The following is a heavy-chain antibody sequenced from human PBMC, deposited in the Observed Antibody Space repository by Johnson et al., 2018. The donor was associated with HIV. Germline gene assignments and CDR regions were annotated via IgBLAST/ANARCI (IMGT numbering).Heavy chain of an antibody. CDR1: GFTFNDHW. CDR2: INGDGSRT. D-gene: IGHD3-16*01. Sequence: VQLVESGGGLVQPGGSLRLSCGASGFTFNDHWMQWVRQAPGKGLVWVSRINGDGSRTSYADSVKGRFTIARDNAKNTLFLEMESLRAEDTAVYYCVRTSCTGARCLGYDPFDIWGQGTVVTVSS. J-gene: IGHJ3*02. V-gene: IGHV3-74*01. CDR3: VRTSCTGARCLGYDPFDI.